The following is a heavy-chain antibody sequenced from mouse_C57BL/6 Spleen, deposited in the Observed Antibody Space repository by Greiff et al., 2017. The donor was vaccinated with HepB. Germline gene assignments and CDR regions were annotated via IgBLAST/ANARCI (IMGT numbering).Heavy chain of an antibody. V-gene: IGHV1-42*01. CDR1: GYSFTGYY. CDR2: INPSTGGT. Sequence: VQLKQSGPELVKPGASVKISCKASGYSFTGYYMNWVKQSPEKSLEWIGEINPSTGGTTYNQKFKAKATLTVDKSSSTAYMQLKGLTSEDSAVYYCARPGDYDDVLFAYWGQGTLVTVSA. CDR3: ARPGDYDDVLFAY. J-gene: IGHJ3*01. D-gene: IGHD2-4*01.